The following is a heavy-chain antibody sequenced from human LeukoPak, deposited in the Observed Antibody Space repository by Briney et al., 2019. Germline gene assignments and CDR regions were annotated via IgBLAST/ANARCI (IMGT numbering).Heavy chain of an antibody. J-gene: IGHJ4*02. V-gene: IGHV3-48*01. CDR1: GFTFSSYS. D-gene: IGHD3-3*01. CDR3: TTDRLLWSGYPKIDY. Sequence: PGGSLRLSCAASGFTFSSYSMNWVRQAPGKGLEWVSYISSSSSTIYYADSVKGRFTISRDNAKNSLYLQMNSLRAEDTAVYYCTTDRLLWSGYPKIDYWGQGTLVTVSS. CDR2: ISSSSSTI.